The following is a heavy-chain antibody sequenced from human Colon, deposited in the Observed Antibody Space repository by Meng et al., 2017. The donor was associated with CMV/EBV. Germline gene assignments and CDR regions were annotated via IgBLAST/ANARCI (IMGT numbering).Heavy chain of an antibody. J-gene: IGHJ4*02. CDR3: ARTDTSSSGYFDY. D-gene: IGHD6-6*01. Sequence: GESLKISCGASGFTFSDYEMNWVRQAPGKGLEWISYINSRGSTTSYADSVKGRFTVSRDNAKNSLYLQMNSLRAEDTAVFYCARTDTSSSGYFDYWGQGALVTVSS. CDR1: GFTFSDYE. V-gene: IGHV3-48*03. CDR2: INSRGSTT.